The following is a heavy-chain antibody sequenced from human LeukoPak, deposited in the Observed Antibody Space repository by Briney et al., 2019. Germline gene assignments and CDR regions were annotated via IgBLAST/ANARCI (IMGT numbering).Heavy chain of an antibody. CDR2: INGGGAGT. D-gene: IGHD2-8*01. Sequence: PGGSLRLSCSASGFTFSSYAMSWVRPAPGKGLEWVSAINGGGAGTYYADSVKGRFTISRDNSKNTLYLQMNSLRGEDTAVYYCAKMVAPGNFDYWGQGTLVTVSS. V-gene: IGHV3-23*01. J-gene: IGHJ4*02. CDR1: GFTFSSYA. CDR3: AKMVAPGNFDY.